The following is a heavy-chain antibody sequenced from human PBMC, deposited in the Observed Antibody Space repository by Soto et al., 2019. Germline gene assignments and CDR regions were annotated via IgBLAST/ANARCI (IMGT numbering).Heavy chain of an antibody. J-gene: IGHJ5*02. CDR1: GFTFSTYA. D-gene: IGHD7-27*01. Sequence: GGSLRLSCAASGFTFSTYAMHWVRQAPGKGLEWVALISYDGSNKDYADSVKGRFTISRDSSKNTLYLQMNSLRMEDTAVYHCARDGGATGDGWFDPWGQGTLVTVSS. V-gene: IGHV3-30-3*01. CDR2: ISYDGSNK. CDR3: ARDGGATGDGWFDP.